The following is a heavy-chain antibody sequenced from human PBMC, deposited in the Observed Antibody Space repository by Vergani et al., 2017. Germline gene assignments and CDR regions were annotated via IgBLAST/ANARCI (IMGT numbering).Heavy chain of an antibody. Sequence: EVELVESGGGLVQPGGSLRLSCAASGFTFNEYWMHWALHVPGRGLVWVSGMNGDGDTISYEDSVKGRFTISRDNAKNTLFLQMNSLRAEDTAVYYCARARKFRFGVVLENWFDPWGQGTLVTVSS. CDR2: MNGDGDTI. CDR3: ARARKFRFGVVLENWFDP. J-gene: IGHJ5*02. CDR1: GFTFNEYW. D-gene: IGHD3-3*01. V-gene: IGHV3-74*01.